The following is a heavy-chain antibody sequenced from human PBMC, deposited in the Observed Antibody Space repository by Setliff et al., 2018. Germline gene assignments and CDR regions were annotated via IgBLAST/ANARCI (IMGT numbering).Heavy chain of an antibody. Sequence: ASVKVSCKASGGTFSNYDISWVRQAPGQGPEWMGWISPYNENTNYAQKFQGRVTMTTDTSTSTVYMELRSLTSDDTAVYYCVREGVDSRSSTDYRYYMDVWGKGTTVTVSS. CDR3: VREGVDSRSSTDYRYYMDV. CDR2: ISPYNENT. CDR1: GGTFSNYD. J-gene: IGHJ6*03. V-gene: IGHV1-18*01. D-gene: IGHD3-22*01.